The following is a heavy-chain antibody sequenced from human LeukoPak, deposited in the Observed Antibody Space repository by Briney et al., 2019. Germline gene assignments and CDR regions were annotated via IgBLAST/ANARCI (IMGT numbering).Heavy chain of an antibody. CDR2: INHSGST. J-gene: IGHJ4*02. D-gene: IGHD6-6*01. CDR1: GGSFSGYY. CDR3: ARLSSSSSSPYYFDY. Sequence: SETPSLTCAVYGGSFSGYYWSWIRQPPGKGLEWIGEINHSGSTNYNPSLKSRVTISVDTSKNQFSLKLSSVTAADTAVYYCARLSSSSSSPYYFDYWGQGTLVTVSS. V-gene: IGHV4-34*01.